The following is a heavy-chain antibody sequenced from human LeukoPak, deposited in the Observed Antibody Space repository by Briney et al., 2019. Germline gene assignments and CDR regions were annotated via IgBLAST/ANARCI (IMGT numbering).Heavy chain of an antibody. CDR2: ISYDGNNK. J-gene: IGHJ3*02. Sequence: GRSQRLSCAASGFTFSSYAMHWVRQAPGKGLEWVAVISYDGNNKYYTDSVKGRFTISRDNSKNTLYLQMNSLRTEDTAVYYCAKDRSPDGFDIWGQGTMVTVSS. V-gene: IGHV3-30-3*01. CDR3: AKDRSPDGFDI. CDR1: GFTFSSYA.